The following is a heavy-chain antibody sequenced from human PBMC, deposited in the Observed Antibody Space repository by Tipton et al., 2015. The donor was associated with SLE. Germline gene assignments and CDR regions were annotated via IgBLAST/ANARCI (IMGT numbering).Heavy chain of an antibody. Sequence: TLSLTCTVSGGSISSSGYYWVWFRQPPGKGLEWIANIYYSGSTYYNPSLKSRVTISVDTSKNQFSLKLSSVTAADTAVYYCATPFFQDAFDIWGQGTMVTVSS. V-gene: IGHV4-39*01. J-gene: IGHJ3*02. CDR3: ATPFFQDAFDI. D-gene: IGHD3-3*02. CDR2: IYYSGST. CDR1: GGSISSSGYY.